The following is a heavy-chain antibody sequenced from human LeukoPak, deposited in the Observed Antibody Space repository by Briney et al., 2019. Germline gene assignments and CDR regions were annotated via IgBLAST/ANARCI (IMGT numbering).Heavy chain of an antibody. CDR2: IYYSGST. V-gene: IGHV4-59*01. Sequence: SETLSLTCTVSGGSISSYYWSWIRQPPGKGLEWIGYIYYSGSTNYNPSLKSRVTISVDTSKSQFSLKLSSVTAADTAVYYCAGSSRGDMDVWGQGTTVTVSS. CDR3: AGSSRGDMDV. D-gene: IGHD6-19*01. CDR1: GGSISSYY. J-gene: IGHJ6*02.